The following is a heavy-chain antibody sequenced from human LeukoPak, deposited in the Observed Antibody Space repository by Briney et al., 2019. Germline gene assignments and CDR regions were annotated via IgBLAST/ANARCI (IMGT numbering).Heavy chain of an antibody. V-gene: IGHV3-30*02. J-gene: IGHJ4*02. Sequence: GGSLRLSCAASGFTFSSYGMHWVRQAPGKGLEWVAFIRYDGSNQYYADSVKGRFTISRDSSKNTLYLQMNSLRGDDTAVYYCAKDTGYNTGWTRFDYWGQGTLVTVSS. CDR1: GFTFSSYG. D-gene: IGHD6-19*01. CDR2: IRYDGSNQ. CDR3: AKDTGYNTGWTRFDY.